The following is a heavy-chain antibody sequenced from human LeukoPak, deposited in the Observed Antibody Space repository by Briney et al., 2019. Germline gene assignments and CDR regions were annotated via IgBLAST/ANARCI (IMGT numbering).Heavy chain of an antibody. J-gene: IGHJ2*01. Sequence: SSETLSLTCAVYGGSFSGYYWTWIRQSPGKGLEWIGEINHTGSTNYNPSLKSRVSISLDTSKNQFSLRLRSVTAADTAVYYCARGREWFFSPMGYWYFDLWGRGTLVTVSS. CDR1: GGSFSGYY. D-gene: IGHD3-3*01. V-gene: IGHV4-34*01. CDR3: ARGREWFFSPMGYWYFDL. CDR2: INHTGST.